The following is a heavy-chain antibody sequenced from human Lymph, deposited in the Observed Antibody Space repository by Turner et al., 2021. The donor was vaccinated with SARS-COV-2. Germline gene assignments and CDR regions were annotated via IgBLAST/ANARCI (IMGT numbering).Heavy chain of an antibody. CDR2: IKQDESEK. V-gene: IGHV3-7*03. J-gene: IGHJ6*02. Sequence: EVQLVESGGGLVQPGGSLRLSCAASGFTFSSYWMSWVRQAPGKGLEWVANIKQDESEKYYVDAVKGRFTISRDNAKNSLYLQMNSLRADDTAVYFCARVGVRFEWSDGYHYYYAMDVWGQGTTVTVSS. CDR3: ARVGVRFEWSDGYHYYYAMDV. D-gene: IGHD3-3*01. CDR1: GFTFSSYW.